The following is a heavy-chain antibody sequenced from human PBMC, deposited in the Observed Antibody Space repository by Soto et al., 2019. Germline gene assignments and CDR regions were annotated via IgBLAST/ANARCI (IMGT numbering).Heavy chain of an antibody. CDR3: AKVSSSWYAGFFDL. D-gene: IGHD6-13*01. V-gene: IGHV3-30-3*01. Sequence: PGGSLRLSCAASGFTLRNYAMHWVRQAPGKGLEWVAVISYDGSNKYYADSVKGRFTISRDNSMNTLYLQMNTLRAEDTAIYYCAKVSSSWYAGFFDLWGQGTLVTVSS. CDR2: ISYDGSNK. CDR1: GFTLRNYA. J-gene: IGHJ4*02.